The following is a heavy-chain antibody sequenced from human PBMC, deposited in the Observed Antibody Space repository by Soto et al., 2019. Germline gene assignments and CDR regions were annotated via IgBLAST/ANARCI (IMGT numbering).Heavy chain of an antibody. CDR3: AKGNYGDYGGFDP. J-gene: IGHJ5*02. Sequence: EVQILESGGGLIQPGGSLRLSCAASGFSFSTFAMTWVRQAPGKGLEWVSTIISTGISTYYADSEKGRFTISRANSKNTLYLQMNSLRAEDSAVYYCAKGNYGDYGGFDPWGQGTLVTVSS. CDR1: GFSFSTFA. D-gene: IGHD4-17*01. V-gene: IGHV3-23*01. CDR2: IISTGIST.